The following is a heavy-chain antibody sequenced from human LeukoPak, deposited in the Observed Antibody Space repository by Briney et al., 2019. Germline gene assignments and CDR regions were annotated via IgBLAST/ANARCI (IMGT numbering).Heavy chain of an antibody. J-gene: IGHJ4*02. Sequence: TLSLTHTVSRDSNSPYDRSWIRQPPRQARGWSGYMYYSVRTDYNPALKSRVTISVDTSKNQLSLKLGSVTAADTAVYYCARETGGYNSPFDYWGQGTLVTVSS. CDR2: MYYSVRT. D-gene: IGHD5-24*01. V-gene: IGHV4-59*12. CDR1: RDSNSPYD. CDR3: ARETGGYNSPFDY.